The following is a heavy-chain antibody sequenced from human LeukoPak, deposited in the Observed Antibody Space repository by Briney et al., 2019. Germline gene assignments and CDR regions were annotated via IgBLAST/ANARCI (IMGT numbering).Heavy chain of an antibody. D-gene: IGHD6-13*01. V-gene: IGHV3-9*03. CDR2: ISWNSGSI. J-gene: IGHJ6*03. CDR1: GFTFDDYA. CDR3: AKDSSSSYYYYYMDV. Sequence: PGGSLRLSCAASGFTFDDYAMHWVRQAPGKGLEWVSGISWNSGSIGYADSVKGRFTISRDNAKNSLYLQMNSLRAEDMALYYCAKDSSSSYYYYYMDVWGKGTTVTVSS.